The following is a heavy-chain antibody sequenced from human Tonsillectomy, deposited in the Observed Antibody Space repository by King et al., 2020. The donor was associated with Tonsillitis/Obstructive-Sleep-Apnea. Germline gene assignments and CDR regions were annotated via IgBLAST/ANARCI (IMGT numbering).Heavy chain of an antibody. CDR2: IYYSGST. Sequence: VQLQESGPALVKPSQTLSLTCTVSGGSISSGGYYCSWIRQHPGKCLEWIGYIYYSGSTYYNPSPKSLVTISVDTSKNQFSLKISSVTAADTTVYYCARSYHYDILTEGDYYMDVWGKGTTVTVS. D-gene: IGHD3-9*01. V-gene: IGHV4-31*01. J-gene: IGHJ6*03. CDR1: GGSISSGGYY. CDR3: ARSYHYDILTEGDYYMDV.